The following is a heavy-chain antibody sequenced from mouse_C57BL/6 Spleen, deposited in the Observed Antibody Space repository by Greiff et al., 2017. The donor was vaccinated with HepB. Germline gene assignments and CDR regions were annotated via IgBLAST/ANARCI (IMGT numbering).Heavy chain of an antibody. Sequence: EVKLVESEGGLVQPGSSMKLSCTASGFTFSDYYMAWVRQVPEKGLEWVAHINYDGSSTYYLDSLKSRFIISRDNAKNILYLQMSSLKSEDTATYYCARDSGYYDYWGQGTTLTVSS. CDR3: ARDSGYYDY. D-gene: IGHD2-3*01. J-gene: IGHJ2*01. CDR1: GFTFSDYY. V-gene: IGHV5-16*01. CDR2: INYDGSST.